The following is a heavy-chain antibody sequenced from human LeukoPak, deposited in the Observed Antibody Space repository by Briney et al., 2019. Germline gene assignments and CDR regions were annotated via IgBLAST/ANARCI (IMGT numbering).Heavy chain of an antibody. V-gene: IGHV3-30*04. CDR2: ISYDGSNK. Sequence: PGRSLRLSCAASGFTFSSYAMHWVRQAPGKGLEWVALISYDGSNKYYADSVKGRFTISRDNSKNTLYLQMNSLRAEDTAVYYCARDQGPYSSSTFFDYWGQGTLVTVSS. CDR3: ARDQGPYSSSTFFDY. D-gene: IGHD6-13*01. CDR1: GFTFSSYA. J-gene: IGHJ4*02.